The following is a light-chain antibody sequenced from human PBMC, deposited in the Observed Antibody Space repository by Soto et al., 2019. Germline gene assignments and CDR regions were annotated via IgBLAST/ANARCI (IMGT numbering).Light chain of an antibody. V-gene: IGLV1-44*01. CDR1: SSNIGSNT. J-gene: IGLJ1*01. Sequence: QSVLTQPPSASGTPGQRVTLSCSGSSSNIGSNTVNWYQQLPGPAPKLLIYSNNQRPSGVPDRFSGSKSGTSASLAIGGLQSEDGADYYCAAWDDSLNGYVFVTGTKHTVL. CDR3: AAWDDSLNGYV. CDR2: SNN.